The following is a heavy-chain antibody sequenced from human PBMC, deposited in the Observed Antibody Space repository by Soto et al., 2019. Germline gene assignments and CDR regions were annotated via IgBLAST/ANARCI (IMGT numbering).Heavy chain of an antibody. D-gene: IGHD3-22*01. Sequence: SETLSLTCAVSGASISSGYYWGWIRQPPGKGLEWIWSIYHSGSTYYNPSLKSRVTISVDTSKNQFSLKLSPVTAADTAVYYCARDHRYSSDSSCCYFHXWGQGTTVTVSX. CDR3: ARDHRYSSDSSCCYFHX. CDR2: IYHSGST. J-gene: IGHJ4*02. CDR1: GASISSGYY. V-gene: IGHV4-38-2*02.